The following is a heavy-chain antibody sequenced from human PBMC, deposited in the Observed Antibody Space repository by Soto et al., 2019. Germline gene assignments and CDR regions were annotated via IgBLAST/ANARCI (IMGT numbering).Heavy chain of an antibody. CDR3: ARDGSGSDYMSPAIDY. Sequence: SVKVSCKASGYTFTGYYMHWVRQAPGQGLEWMGWINPNSGGTNYAQKFQGRVTMTRDTSSSTADMELNRLRSAETAVYCCARDGSGSDYMSPAIDYWGQGTMVTVSS. V-gene: IGHV1-2*02. CDR1: GYTFTGYY. J-gene: IGHJ4*02. D-gene: IGHD3-10*01. CDR2: INPNSGGT.